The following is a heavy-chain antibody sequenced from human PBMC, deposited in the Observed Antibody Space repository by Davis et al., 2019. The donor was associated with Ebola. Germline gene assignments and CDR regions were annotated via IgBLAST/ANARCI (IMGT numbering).Heavy chain of an antibody. V-gene: IGHV3-66*01. CDR3: AKGRNRDY. CDR1: GFSFSTYA. D-gene: IGHD1-14*01. CDR2: IYSGGST. J-gene: IGHJ4*02. Sequence: GESLKISCVASGFSFSTYAMSWVRQSPGKGLEWVSVIYSGGSTYYADSVKGRFTISRDNSKNTLYLQMNSLRAEDTAVYYCAKGRNRDYWGQGTLVTVSS.